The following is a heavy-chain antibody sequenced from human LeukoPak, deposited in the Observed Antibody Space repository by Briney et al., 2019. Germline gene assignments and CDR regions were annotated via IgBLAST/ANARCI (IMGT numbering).Heavy chain of an antibody. V-gene: IGHV1-69*04. Sequence: SVKVSCKASGGTFSSYAISWVRQAPGQGLEWMGRIIPILGIANYAQKLQGRVTITADKSTSTAYMELSSLRSEDTAVYYCARDSKSIAAAGETFFDYWGQGTLVTVSS. CDR3: ARDSKSIAAAGETFFDY. J-gene: IGHJ4*02. CDR1: GGTFSSYA. CDR2: IIPILGIA. D-gene: IGHD6-13*01.